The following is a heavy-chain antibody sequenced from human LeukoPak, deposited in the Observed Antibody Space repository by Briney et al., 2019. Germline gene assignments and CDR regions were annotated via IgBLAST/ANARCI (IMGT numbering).Heavy chain of an antibody. CDR3: ARGSAVGATESLGFDY. J-gene: IGHJ4*02. CDR2: INPNSADT. V-gene: IGHV1-2*02. D-gene: IGHD1-26*01. Sequence: AASVKVSCKASGYTFTDYYMHWVRQAPGQGLEWMGWINPNSADTHYAQKFQGRATMTRDTSISTAYMELSRLRSDDTAVYYCARGSAVGATESLGFDYWGQGNPVTVSS. CDR1: GYTFTDYY.